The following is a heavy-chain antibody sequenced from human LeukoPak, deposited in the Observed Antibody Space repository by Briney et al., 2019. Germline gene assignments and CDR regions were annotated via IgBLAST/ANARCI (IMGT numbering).Heavy chain of an antibody. CDR1: GGSISSYY. CDR3: ARATVTPYYYYYYMDV. D-gene: IGHD4-17*01. CDR2: IYTSGST. J-gene: IGHJ6*03. V-gene: IGHV4-4*07. Sequence: SETLSLTCTVSGGSISSYYWSWIRQPAGKGLEWIGRIYTSGSTTYNPSLKSRVTMSVDTSKNQFSLKLSSVTAADTAVYYCARATVTPYYYYYYMDVWGKGTTVTISS.